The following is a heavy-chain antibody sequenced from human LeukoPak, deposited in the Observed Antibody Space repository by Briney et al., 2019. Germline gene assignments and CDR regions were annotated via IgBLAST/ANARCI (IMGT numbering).Heavy chain of an antibody. CDR3: ARDPGSMSTGWPDS. V-gene: IGHV4-4*07. CDR1: GGSISSYY. CDR2: IYTSGST. Sequence: PSETLSLTCTVSGGSISSYYWSWIRQPAGKGLEWIGRIYTSGSTNYNPSLKSRVTMSVDTSKNQFSLKLSSVTAADTAVYYCARDPGSMSTGWPDSWGQGTLVTVSS. J-gene: IGHJ4*02. D-gene: IGHD6-19*01.